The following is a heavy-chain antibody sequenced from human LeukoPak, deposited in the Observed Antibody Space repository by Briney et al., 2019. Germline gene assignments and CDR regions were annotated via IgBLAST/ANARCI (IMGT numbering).Heavy chain of an antibody. CDR2: INHSGST. V-gene: IGHV4-34*01. CDR1: GGSFSGYY. J-gene: IGHJ4*02. Sequence: SETLSLTCAVYGGSFSGYYWSWIRQPPGKGLECIGEINHSGSTNYNPSLKSRVTISVDTSKSQFSLKLSSVTAADTAVYYCVVDCSSTSCYRYWGQGTLVTVSS. D-gene: IGHD2-2*01. CDR3: VVDCSSTSCYRY.